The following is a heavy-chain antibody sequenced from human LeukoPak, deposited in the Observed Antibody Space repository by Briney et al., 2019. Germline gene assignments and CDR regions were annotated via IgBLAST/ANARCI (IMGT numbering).Heavy chain of an antibody. J-gene: IGHJ4*02. CDR1: GFTFSSYS. Sequence: GGSLRLSCAASGFTFSSYSMNWVRQAPGKGLEWVSYISSSSSTKYYADSVKGRFTISRDNAKNSLYLQMNSLRDEDTAVYYCARDPSRCSGGSCYSDPDYWGQGTLVTVSS. CDR2: ISSSSSTK. CDR3: ARDPSRCSGGSCYSDPDY. V-gene: IGHV3-48*02. D-gene: IGHD2-15*01.